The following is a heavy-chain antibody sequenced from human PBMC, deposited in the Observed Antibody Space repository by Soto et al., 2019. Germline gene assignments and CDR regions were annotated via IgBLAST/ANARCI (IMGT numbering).Heavy chain of an antibody. D-gene: IGHD2-15*01. J-gene: IGHJ6*02. CDR2: INTDGLS. V-gene: IGHV4-4*07. CDR3: ARVPVAVAATEDYYGLDV. CDR1: GVSITSYY. Sequence: PSETLSLTCSVSGVSITSYYWSWIRQSAGGGLEWMGRINTDGLSTYSPSFKSRLTMSLDTSKNQVSLRLISVTAADTAVYFCARVPVAVAATEDYYGLDVWRQRTTVTVSS.